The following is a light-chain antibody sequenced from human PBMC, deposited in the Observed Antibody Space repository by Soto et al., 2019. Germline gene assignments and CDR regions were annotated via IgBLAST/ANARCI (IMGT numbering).Light chain of an antibody. V-gene: IGKV3-20*01. CDR3: QQYGSSPFT. J-gene: IGKJ3*01. CDR2: DAS. CDR1: QSVTSNY. Sequence: EIVLTQSPGTLSLSPGERATLSCRASQSVTSNYLAWHQQKPGQAPRLLIYDASTMATGIPDRFSGSGSGTDFTLTISRLEPEDLAVYYCQQYGSSPFTFGPGTKVDIK.